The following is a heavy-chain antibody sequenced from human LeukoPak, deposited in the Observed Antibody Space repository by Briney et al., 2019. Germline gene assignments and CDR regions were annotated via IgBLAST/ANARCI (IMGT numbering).Heavy chain of an antibody. CDR1: GFTFSSYW. CDR3: ARGNILTGYYPLPYYYYYGMDV. Sequence: GGSLRLSCAASGFTFSSYWMSWVRQAPGKGLEWVANIKQDGSEKYYVDSVKGRFTTSRDNAKNTLYLQMNSLRAEDTAVYYCARGNILTGYYPLPYYYYYGMDVWGQGTTVTVSS. V-gene: IGHV3-7*01. J-gene: IGHJ6*02. CDR2: IKQDGSEK. D-gene: IGHD3-9*01.